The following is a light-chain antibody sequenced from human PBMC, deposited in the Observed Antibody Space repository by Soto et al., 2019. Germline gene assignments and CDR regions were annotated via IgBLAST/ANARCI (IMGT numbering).Light chain of an antibody. Sequence: QSVLTQPPSVSGAPGQRVTISCTGSSSNIGAGYDVHWYKQLPGTAPKLLIFGNNNRPSGVPDRFSVSKFGPSASLAITGLQDDDEADYYCQSYDRSLSGTVLGGGTKVTVL. J-gene: IGLJ3*02. CDR3: QSYDRSLSGTV. CDR1: SSNIGAGYD. V-gene: IGLV1-40*01. CDR2: GNN.